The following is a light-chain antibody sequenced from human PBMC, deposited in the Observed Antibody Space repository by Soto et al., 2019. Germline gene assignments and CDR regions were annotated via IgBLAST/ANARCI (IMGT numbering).Light chain of an antibody. CDR1: QDISNY. Sequence: DIQMTQSPSYLSASVGDRVPITCQARQDISNYLNWYQQKPGKAPKLLIYDASTLETGVPSRCSGSESAADFALSISTRQPGDIATYYCQQYDNRPWTVGQGTKVEIK. V-gene: IGKV1-33*01. CDR2: DAS. J-gene: IGKJ1*01. CDR3: QQYDNRPWT.